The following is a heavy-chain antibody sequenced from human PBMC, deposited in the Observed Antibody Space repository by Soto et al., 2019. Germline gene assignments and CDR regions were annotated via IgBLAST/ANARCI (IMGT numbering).Heavy chain of an antibody. D-gene: IGHD2-15*01. CDR3: ARGKGYCSGGSCYRGRGGPGYWCDP. V-gene: IGHV1-69*01. J-gene: IGHJ5*02. CDR1: GGTFSSYA. CDR2: IIPIFGTA. Sequence: QVQLVQSGAEVKKPGSSVKVSCKASGGTFSSYAISWVRQAPGQGLEWMGGIIPIFGTANYAQKFQGRVTITADESTSTAYMELSSLRSEDTAVYYCARGKGYCSGGSCYRGRGGPGYWCDPWGQGTLVTVSS.